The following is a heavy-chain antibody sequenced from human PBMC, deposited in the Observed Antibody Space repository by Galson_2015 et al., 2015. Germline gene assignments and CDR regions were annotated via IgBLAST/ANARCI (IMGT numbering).Heavy chain of an antibody. V-gene: IGHV3-74*01. Sequence: SLRLSCAASGFTFSSYWMHWVRQAPGKGLVWVSRINSDGSSTSYADSVKGRFTISRDNAKNTLYLQMNSLRAEDTAVYYCARPGSGSYIRPFDYWGQGTLVTVSS. D-gene: IGHD3-10*01. J-gene: IGHJ4*02. CDR3: ARPGSGSYIRPFDY. CDR2: INSDGSST. CDR1: GFTFSSYW.